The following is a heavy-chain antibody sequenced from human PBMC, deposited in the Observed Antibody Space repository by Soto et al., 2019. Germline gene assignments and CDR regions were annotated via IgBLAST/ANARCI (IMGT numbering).Heavy chain of an antibody. CDR1: GDSISSGGYY. D-gene: IGHD6-13*01. CDR2: IYYSRGS. CDR3: AREGYSSSGYGSPNWFAP. Sequence: QVQLQESGPGLVKPSQTLSLTCTVSGDSISSGGYYWSWIRQHPGRGLEWIGYIYYSRGSFYNPCLKSRATISVDTSKNQFSLKLSSVTAADTALYYCAREGYSSSGYGSPNWFAPWGQGTLVTVSS. V-gene: IGHV4-31*03. J-gene: IGHJ5*02.